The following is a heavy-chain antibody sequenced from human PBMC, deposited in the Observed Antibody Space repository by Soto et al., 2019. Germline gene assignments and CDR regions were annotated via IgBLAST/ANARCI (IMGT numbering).Heavy chain of an antibody. CDR1: GGSISSYY. J-gene: IGHJ4*02. CDR3: TMVRGGRVGY. Sequence: SETLSLTCTVSGGSISSYYWSWIRQPPGKGLEWIGYIYYSGSTNYNPSLKSRVTISVDTSKNQFSLKLSSVTAADTAVYYCTMVRGGRVGYWGQGTLVTVSS. V-gene: IGHV4-59*12. CDR2: IYYSGST. D-gene: IGHD3-10*01.